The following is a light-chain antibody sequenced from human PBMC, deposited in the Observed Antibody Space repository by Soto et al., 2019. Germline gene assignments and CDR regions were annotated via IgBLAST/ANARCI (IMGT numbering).Light chain of an antibody. CDR1: QSVLYSSNNKDY. CDR3: HQYYGTPPT. Sequence: DIVVTQSPDSRAGSLGERATITCKSSQSVLYSSNNKDYLAWYQQKPGQPPKLLIYWASTRESGVPDRFSGSGSATDFTLTISILQPEDVAVYYCHQYYGTPPTVGPGTKVDIK. V-gene: IGKV4-1*01. J-gene: IGKJ3*01. CDR2: WAS.